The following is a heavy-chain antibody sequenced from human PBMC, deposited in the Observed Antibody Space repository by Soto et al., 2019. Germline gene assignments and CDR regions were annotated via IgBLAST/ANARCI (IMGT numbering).Heavy chain of an antibody. Sequence: PGGSLRLSCAASGFTFSSYGMHWVRQAPGKGLEWVAVIWYDGSNKYYADSVKGRFTISRDNSKNTLYLQMNSLRAEDTAVYYCARAYNPLAHSLILEGSWSGYYHYYYYGMDVWGQGTTVTVSS. CDR3: ARAYNPLAHSLILEGSWSGYYHYYYYGMDV. CDR2: IWYDGSNK. D-gene: IGHD3-3*01. CDR1: GFTFSSYG. V-gene: IGHV3-33*01. J-gene: IGHJ6*02.